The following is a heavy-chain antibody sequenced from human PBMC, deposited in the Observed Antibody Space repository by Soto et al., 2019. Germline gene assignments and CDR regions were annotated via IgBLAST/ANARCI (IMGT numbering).Heavy chain of an antibody. V-gene: IGHV4-59*01. D-gene: IGHD1-1*01. CDR3: ARMNQLAPKRNAFDI. J-gene: IGHJ3*02. CDR1: GGSIISYF. CDR2: IHYSGSS. Sequence: QEQLQESGPGLVKPSETLSLTCSVSGGSIISYFWTWIRQSPGKGLQWIGYIHYSGSSNYDPSLKSRVTMSVDTSKNQFSLRLTSVTAADTAVYYCARMNQLAPKRNAFDIWGQGTMVTVSS.